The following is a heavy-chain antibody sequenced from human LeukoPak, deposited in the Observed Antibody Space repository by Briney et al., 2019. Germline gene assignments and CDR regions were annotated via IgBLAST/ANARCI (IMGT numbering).Heavy chain of an antibody. V-gene: IGHV3-23*01. CDR2: IIGSGDRT. Sequence: GGSLRLSCAASGFTFSNYAMSWVRQAPGKGLEWVAAIIGSGDRTDYTDSAKGRFTISRDNSKNTLYLQMNSLRAEDTAIYHCTKANYYDTSGYYWGQGALVTVSS. CDR3: TKANYYDTSGYY. D-gene: IGHD3-22*01. CDR1: GFTFSNYA. J-gene: IGHJ4*02.